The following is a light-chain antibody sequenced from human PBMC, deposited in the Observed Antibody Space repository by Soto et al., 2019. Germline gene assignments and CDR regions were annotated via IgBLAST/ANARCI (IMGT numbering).Light chain of an antibody. J-gene: IGLJ1*01. CDR3: NSYTSSSTYV. V-gene: IGLV2-14*01. Sequence: QSALTQPASVSGSSGQSIAISCTGTSSDVGGYNYVSWYQQHPGKAPKLMLYDVSNRPSGVSSRFSGSKSGNTASLTISGLQAEDEADYYCNSYTSSSTYVFGTGTKLTVL. CDR1: SSDVGGYNY. CDR2: DVS.